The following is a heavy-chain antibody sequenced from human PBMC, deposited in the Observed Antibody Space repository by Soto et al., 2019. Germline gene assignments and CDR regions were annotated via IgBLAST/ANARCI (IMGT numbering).Heavy chain of an antibody. CDR3: AKSPPPTVMHYYYYYGMDV. J-gene: IGHJ6*02. Sequence: GGSLRLSCAASGFTFSSYAMSWVRQAPGKGLEWVSAISGSGGSTYYADSVKGRFTISRDNSKNTLYLQMNSLRAEDTAVYYSAKSPPPTVMHYYYYYGMDVWGQGTTVTVSS. CDR2: ISGSGGST. D-gene: IGHD4-4*01. V-gene: IGHV3-23*01. CDR1: GFTFSSYA.